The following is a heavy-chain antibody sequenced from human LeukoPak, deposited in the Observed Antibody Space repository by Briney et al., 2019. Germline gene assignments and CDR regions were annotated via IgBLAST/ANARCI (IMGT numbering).Heavy chain of an antibody. CDR3: ARPYASGYYHDAFDI. J-gene: IGHJ3*02. V-gene: IGHV4-59*08. CDR2: IYYSGST. Sequence: KPSETLSLTCTVSGGSISSYYWSWIRQPPGKGLEWIGYIYYSGSTNYNPSLKSRVTISVDTSKNQFSLKLSSVTAADTAVYYCARPYASGYYHDAFDIWGQGTMVTVSS. D-gene: IGHD3-22*01. CDR1: GGSISSYY.